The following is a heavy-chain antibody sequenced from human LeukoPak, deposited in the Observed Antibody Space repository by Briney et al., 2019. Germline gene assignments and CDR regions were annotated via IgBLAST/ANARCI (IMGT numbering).Heavy chain of an antibody. Sequence: SVKVSCKASGGTFSSYAISWGRQAPGQRLEWMGRIIPILGIANYAQKFQGRVTITADKSTSTAYMELSSLRSEDTAVYYCARSDGYNYFLLDYWGQGTLVTVSS. CDR3: ARSDGYNYFLLDY. CDR2: IIPILGIA. D-gene: IGHD5-24*01. J-gene: IGHJ4*02. CDR1: GGTFSSYA. V-gene: IGHV1-69*04.